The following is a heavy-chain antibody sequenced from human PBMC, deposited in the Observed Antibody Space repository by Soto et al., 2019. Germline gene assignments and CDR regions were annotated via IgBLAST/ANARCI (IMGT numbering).Heavy chain of an antibody. CDR1: GGSISSYY. V-gene: IGHV4-59*08. CDR3: ARRFGRNFDY. CDR2: IYYSGST. J-gene: IGHJ4*02. Sequence: QVQLQESDPELVKPSETLSLTCTVSGGSISSYYWSWIRQPPGKGLEWIGYIYYSGSTNYNPSLKSRVTISVDTSKNQFSLKLSSVTAADTAVYYCARRFGRNFDYWGQGTLVTVSS. D-gene: IGHD3-16*01.